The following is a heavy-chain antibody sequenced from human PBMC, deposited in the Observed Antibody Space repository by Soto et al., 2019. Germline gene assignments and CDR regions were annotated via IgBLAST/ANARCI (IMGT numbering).Heavy chain of an antibody. D-gene: IGHD6-13*01. J-gene: IGHJ6*02. CDR3: ARHGIAAAVVDYYYYGMDV. V-gene: IGHV5-51*01. CDR1: GYSFTSYW. CDR2: IYPGDSDT. Sequence: GESLKISCKGSGYSFTSYWIGWVRQMPGKGLEWMGIIYPGDSDTRYSPSFQGQVTISADKSISTAYLQWSSLKASDTAMYYCARHGIAAAVVDYYYYGMDVWGQGTTVTVS.